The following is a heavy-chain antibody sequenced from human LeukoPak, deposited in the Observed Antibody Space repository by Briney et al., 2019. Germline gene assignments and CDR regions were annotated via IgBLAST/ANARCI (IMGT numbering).Heavy chain of an antibody. CDR1: GFTFSSYA. V-gene: IGHV3-23*01. J-gene: IGHJ3*02. D-gene: IGHD3-10*01. Sequence: GGPLRLSCAASGFTFSSYAMSWVRQAPGKGLEWVSAISGSGGSRYYADSVKGRFTISRDNSKNTLYLQMNSLRAEDTAVYYCAKGPSRAPRSGNAFDIWGQGTMVTVSS. CDR2: ISGSGGSR. CDR3: AKGPSRAPRSGNAFDI.